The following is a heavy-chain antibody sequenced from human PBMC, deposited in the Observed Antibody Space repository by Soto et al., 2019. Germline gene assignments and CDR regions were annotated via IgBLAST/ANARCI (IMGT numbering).Heavy chain of an antibody. V-gene: IGHV1-18*01. CDR2: ISAYNGNT. CDR3: ARDATVVTGGDAFDI. D-gene: IGHD7-27*01. Sequence: QVQLVQSGAEVKKPGASVKVPCKASGYTFTSYGISWVRQAPGQGLEWMGWISAYNGNTNYAKKLQGRVTMTTDTSSSTAYMELRSLRSDDTAVYYCARDATVVTGGDAFDIWGQGTMVTVSS. J-gene: IGHJ3*02. CDR1: GYTFTSYG.